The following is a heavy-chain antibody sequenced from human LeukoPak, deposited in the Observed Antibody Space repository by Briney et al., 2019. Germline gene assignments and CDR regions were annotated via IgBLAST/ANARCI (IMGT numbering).Heavy chain of an antibody. CDR1: GYTFTSYA. CDR2: INGGNGNT. D-gene: IGHD6-19*01. J-gene: IGHJ4*02. V-gene: IGHV1-3*01. CDR3: ARERFTGQWSFDY. Sequence: ASVTVSCKASGYTFTSYAMHWVRQAPGQRLEWMGWINGGNGNTKHSQKLQGRVTITRDTSASTAYMELGSLRSEDTAVYDCARERFTGQWSFDYWGQGTLVSVSS.